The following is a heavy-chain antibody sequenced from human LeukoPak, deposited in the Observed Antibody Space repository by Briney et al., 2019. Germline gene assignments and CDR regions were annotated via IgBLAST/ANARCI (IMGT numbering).Heavy chain of an antibody. V-gene: IGHV3-23*01. CDR3: AKRSGYTTGWFFDF. J-gene: IGHJ4*02. Sequence: GESLRLSCAASGFTFNNYAFNWVRQPPGKGLEWVSGISDGGTTYYADSVKGRFTISRDNSKNTLFLQMNSLRAEDTAVFYCAKRSGYTTGWFFDFWGQGTLVTVSS. CDR1: GFTFNNYA. CDR2: ISDGGTT. D-gene: IGHD6-19*01.